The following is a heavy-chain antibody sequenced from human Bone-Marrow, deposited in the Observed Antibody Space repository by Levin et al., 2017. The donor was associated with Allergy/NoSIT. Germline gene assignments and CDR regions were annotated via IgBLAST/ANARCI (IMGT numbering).Heavy chain of an antibody. CDR1: GASISSNTYH. V-gene: IGHV4-39*01. D-gene: IGHD3-10*01. CDR3: ARRVDVAGSYPQDNWFDP. J-gene: IGHJ5*02. Sequence: SETLSLTCAVSGASISSNTYHWGWIRQPPGKGLEWIGLISNTGFTHYNPSLQSRVIVSVDTSKNQFSMKMDSVTAEDTAVYYCARRVDVAGSYPQDNWFDPWGQGTLVTVSS. CDR2: ISNTGFT.